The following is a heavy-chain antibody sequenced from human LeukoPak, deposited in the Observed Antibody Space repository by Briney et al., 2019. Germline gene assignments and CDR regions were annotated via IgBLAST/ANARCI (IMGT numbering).Heavy chain of an antibody. Sequence: GGSLRLSCAASGFTFSSYSMNWVRQAPGKGLEWVSSISSSSSYIYYADSVKGRFTISRDNSKNTLYLQMNSLRAEDTAVYYCAKGHPVSMGAFDIWGQGTMVIVSS. CDR1: GFTFSSYS. V-gene: IGHV3-21*04. J-gene: IGHJ3*02. CDR3: AKGHPVSMGAFDI. CDR2: ISSSSSYI. D-gene: IGHD3-10*01.